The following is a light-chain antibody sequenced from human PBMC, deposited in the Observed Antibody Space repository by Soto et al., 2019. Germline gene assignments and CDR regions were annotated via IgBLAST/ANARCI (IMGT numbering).Light chain of an antibody. CDR1: QSISSW. Sequence: DIQLTQSPSTLSASVGDRVTITCRASQSISSWLAWYQQKPGKAPNLLIYKTSNLESGVPSRFNGSGSGTKFTLTISSLQPDDFATYYSQYYNDYCWTCGQGTKVEIK. CDR3: QYYNDYCWT. V-gene: IGKV1-5*03. J-gene: IGKJ1*01. CDR2: KTS.